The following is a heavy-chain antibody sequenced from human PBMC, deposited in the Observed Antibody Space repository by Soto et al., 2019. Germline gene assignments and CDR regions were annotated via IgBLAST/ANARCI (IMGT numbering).Heavy chain of an antibody. CDR3: ARHVAVGPTWSDFDY. V-gene: IGHV4-39*01. Sequence: SETLSLTCTVSGDSISSSSYFWGWIRQPPGKGLEWIGSIYYSGSTYYNPSLTSRVTVSVDTSKNQFSLKLSSVTAADTAVYYCARHVAVGPTWSDFDYWGHGTLVTVSS. CDR1: GDSISSSSYF. CDR2: IYYSGST. J-gene: IGHJ4*01. D-gene: IGHD1-26*01.